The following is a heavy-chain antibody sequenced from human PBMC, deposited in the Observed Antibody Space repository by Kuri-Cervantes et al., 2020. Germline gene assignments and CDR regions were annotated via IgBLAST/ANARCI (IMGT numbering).Heavy chain of an antibody. V-gene: IGHV4-59*01. J-gene: IGHJ6*03. CDR2: IYYSGST. D-gene: IGHD1-1*01. Sequence: SETLSLTCTVSGGSISSYYWSWIRQPPGKGLEWIGYIYYSGSTNYNPPLKSRVTISVDTSKNQFSLKLSSVTAADTAVYYCARGVGYRRKSTNYYYYMDVWGKGTTVTVSS. CDR1: GGSISSYY. CDR3: ARGVGYRRKSTNYYYYMDV.